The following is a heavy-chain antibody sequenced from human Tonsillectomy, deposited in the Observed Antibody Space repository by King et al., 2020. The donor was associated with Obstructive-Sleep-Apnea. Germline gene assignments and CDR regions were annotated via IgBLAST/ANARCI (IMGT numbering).Heavy chain of an antibody. Sequence: VQLVESGGGSVQRGGSLRLSCAVSGFTLSSYWMHWVRQAPGKGLVWVSRINSDGSSTDYAGSVKGRFTISRDNAKKTLYLQGNSLRAEDTAVYYCAGGGYYNDILTGSVSRDWFDPWGPGTLVTVSS. CDR1: GFTLSSYW. CDR2: INSDGSST. J-gene: IGHJ5*02. D-gene: IGHD3-9*01. CDR3: AGGGYYNDILTGSVSRDWFDP. V-gene: IGHV3-74*01.